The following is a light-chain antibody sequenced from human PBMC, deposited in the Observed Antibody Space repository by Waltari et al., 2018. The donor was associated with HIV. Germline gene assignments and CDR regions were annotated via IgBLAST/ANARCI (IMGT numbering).Light chain of an antibody. V-gene: IGKV3D-15*01. J-gene: IGKJ2*01. CDR2: GAS. Sequence: EIVMTQSPATLSVSPGQRATLSCRASQSVGVNLAWYHHKPGQAPRLLIDGASTRASGISPRFSCSGSGTAFTLTISNLQSEDVAVYFCQQYSDWPPLYTFGQGTKLEIK. CDR1: QSVGVN. CDR3: QQYSDWPPLYT.